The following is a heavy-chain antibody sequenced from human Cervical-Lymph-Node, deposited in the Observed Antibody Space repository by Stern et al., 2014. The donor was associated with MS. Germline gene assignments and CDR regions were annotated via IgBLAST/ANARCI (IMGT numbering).Heavy chain of an antibody. Sequence: EVQLVESGGDLVQPGGSLRLSCAASGFTFRTYWMTWVRQTPGKGLEWVASIYLDGSEKYYVDSVKGRFTISRDNAKNSLYLQMNSLRVEDTAMYYCARDKKGRTGYFGMDSWGQGTLVPVSS. V-gene: IGHV3-7*01. D-gene: IGHD3-9*01. CDR3: ARDKKGRTGYFGMDS. CDR2: IYLDGSEK. CDR1: GFTFRTYW. J-gene: IGHJ4*02.